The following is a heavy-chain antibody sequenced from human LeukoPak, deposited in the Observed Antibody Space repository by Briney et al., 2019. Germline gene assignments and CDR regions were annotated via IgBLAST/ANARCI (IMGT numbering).Heavy chain of an antibody. J-gene: IGHJ6*02. Sequence: SETLSLTCTVSGGSISSYYWSWIRQPPGKGLEWIGYIYYSGSTNYNPSLKSRVTISVDTSKNQFSLKLSSVTAADTAVYYCAKMEGSSSTRGHYYYGMDVWGQGTTVTVSS. CDR2: IYYSGST. CDR3: AKMEGSSSTRGHYYYGMDV. CDR1: GGSISSYY. V-gene: IGHV4-59*01. D-gene: IGHD6-13*01.